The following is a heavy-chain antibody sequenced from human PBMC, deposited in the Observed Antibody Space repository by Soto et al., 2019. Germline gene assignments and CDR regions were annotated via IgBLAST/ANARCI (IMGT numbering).Heavy chain of an antibody. Sequence: AGGSLRLSCAASGFTFSSYGMHWVRQAPGKGLEWVAVISYDGSNKYYADSVKGRFTISRDNSKNTLYLQMNSLRAEDTAVYYCAKNGALEKDYYYYYGMDVWGQGTTVTVSS. CDR2: ISYDGSNK. V-gene: IGHV3-30*18. D-gene: IGHD1-1*01. J-gene: IGHJ6*02. CDR1: GFTFSSYG. CDR3: AKNGALEKDYYYYYGMDV.